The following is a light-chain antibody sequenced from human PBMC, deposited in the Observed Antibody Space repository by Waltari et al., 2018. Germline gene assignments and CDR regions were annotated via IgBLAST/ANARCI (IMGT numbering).Light chain of an antibody. Sequence: DIQMTQSPSTLPASVGDRVTITCQASQSITSYVAWYQQKPGKAPKALIHRASILESGVPSRFSGGGSGTEFTLNISSLQPEDFATYYCQHYSSYPVTFGGGTKVEIK. J-gene: IGKJ4*01. CDR1: QSITSY. CDR3: QHYSSYPVT. CDR2: RAS. V-gene: IGKV1-5*03.